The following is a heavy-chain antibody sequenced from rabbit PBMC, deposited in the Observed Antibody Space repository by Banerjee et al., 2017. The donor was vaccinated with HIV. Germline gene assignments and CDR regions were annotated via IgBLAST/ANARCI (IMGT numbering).Heavy chain of an antibody. Sequence: QEQLVESGGGLVQPGGSLKLSCKASGFDFSSYGVSWVRQAPGKGLEWIACIDPDYDYTYYASWAKGRFTISKTSSTTVTLQMTSLTAADTATYFCARGYAGVAGYDYADLWGPGTLVTVS. V-gene: IGHV1S45*01. CDR2: IDPDYDYT. CDR1: GFDFSSYG. J-gene: IGHJ6*01. CDR3: ARGYAGVAGYDYADL. D-gene: IGHD6-1*01.